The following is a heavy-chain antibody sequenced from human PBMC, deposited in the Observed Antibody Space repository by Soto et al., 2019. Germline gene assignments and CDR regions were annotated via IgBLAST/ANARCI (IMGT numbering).Heavy chain of an antibody. D-gene: IGHD1-26*01. V-gene: IGHV3-30*18. CDR2: ISYDGSNK. CDR3: AKDIVXXKGGDYGMDV. Sequence: QVQLVESGGGVVQPGRSLRLSCAASGFTFSSYGMHWVRQAPGKGLEWVAVISYDGSNKYYADSVKGRFTISRDNSKNTLYLQMNSLRAEDTAVYYCAKDIVXXKGGDYGMDVWGQGTTVTVSS. CDR1: GFTFSSYG. J-gene: IGHJ6*02.